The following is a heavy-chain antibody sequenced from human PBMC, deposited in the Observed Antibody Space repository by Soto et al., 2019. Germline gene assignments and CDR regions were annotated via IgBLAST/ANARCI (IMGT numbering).Heavy chain of an antibody. D-gene: IGHD6-13*01. J-gene: IGHJ4*02. V-gene: IGHV1-3*04. CDR3: AWVYKEKTYSDY. CDR1: GYTFTSYA. CDR2: INTGNGNT. Sequence: QVQLVQSGTEVKKPGASLKVSCKASGYTFTSYAIHWVRQAPGQRLEWMGWINTGNGNTKYSQNFQGRVTITRDTSASTAYLELSSLRSEDTAVYFCAWVYKEKTYSDYWGQGTLVTVSS.